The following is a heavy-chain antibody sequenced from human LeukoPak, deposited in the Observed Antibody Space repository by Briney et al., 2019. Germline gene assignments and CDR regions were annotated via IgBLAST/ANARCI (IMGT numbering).Heavy chain of an antibody. J-gene: IGHJ4*02. CDR2: VKQDGSEK. D-gene: IGHD6-13*01. V-gene: IGHV3-7*01. CDR1: GFTFSNFW. Sequence: PGGSLRLSCAASGFTFSNFWMTWVRQAPGKGLEWVANVKQDGSEKSCVYSVKGRFTISRDNAKNSLYLQMNSLRVEDTAVYYCARGRGDSSSWYFDYWGQGTLVTVSS. CDR3: ARGRGDSSSWYFDY.